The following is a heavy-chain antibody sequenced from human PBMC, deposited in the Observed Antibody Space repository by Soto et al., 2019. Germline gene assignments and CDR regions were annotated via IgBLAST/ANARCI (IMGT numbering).Heavy chain of an antibody. J-gene: IGHJ4*02. CDR3: ATIGDVTFHY. D-gene: IGHD4-4*01. Sequence: EVQLVESGGGLVQPGGSLRLSCTTSGLAFSTYWMAWVRQAPGKGLEWVGNTKPDETETYYAGSVEGRFTISRDNAKSLLYLQMDSLRVEDPAVYYCATIGDVTFHYWGQGTPVTVSS. V-gene: IGHV3-7*02. CDR2: TKPDETET. CDR1: GLAFSTYW.